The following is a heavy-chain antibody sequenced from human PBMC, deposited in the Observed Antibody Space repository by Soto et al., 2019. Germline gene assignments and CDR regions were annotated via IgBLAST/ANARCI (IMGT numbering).Heavy chain of an antibody. Sequence: QVQLVQSGAEVKKPGASVKVSCKASGYTFTSYGISWVRQAPGQGLEWMGWISSYNGNTNYAQKLQGRVTMTTDTSTSTADMELRSLRSDDTAVYYCARGMGSSSWFHYYYYGMDVWCQGTTVTVSS. V-gene: IGHV1-18*01. CDR3: ARGMGSSSWFHYYYYGMDV. CDR1: GYTFTSYG. CDR2: ISSYNGNT. J-gene: IGHJ6*02. D-gene: IGHD6-13*01.